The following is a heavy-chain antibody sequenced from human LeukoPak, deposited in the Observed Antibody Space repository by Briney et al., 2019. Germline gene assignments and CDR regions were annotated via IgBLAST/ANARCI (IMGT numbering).Heavy chain of an antibody. CDR3: ARVATMVTYFQF. CDR1: GYTFTGYY. D-gene: IGHD3-10*01. V-gene: IGHV1-2*02. CDR2: INPKTGDT. Sequence: ASVKVSCKASGYTFTGYYMHWVRQAPGQGLEWMGWINPKTGDTKYAQKFQGRVTMTRDTSINTAYMELRTLRPDDTALYFWARVATMVTYFQFWGQGTLITASS. J-gene: IGHJ4*02.